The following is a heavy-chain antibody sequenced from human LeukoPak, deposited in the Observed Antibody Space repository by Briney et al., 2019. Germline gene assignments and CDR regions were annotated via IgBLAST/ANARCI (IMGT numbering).Heavy chain of an antibody. Sequence: SLRLSCAASGFTFSSYAMHWVRQAPGKGLEWVAVISYDGGNKYYADSVKGRFTISRDDSKNTVYLQMNSLRAEDSAVYYCARGAPPDYRGQGTLVTVSS. CDR2: ISYDGGNK. V-gene: IGHV3-30-3*01. J-gene: IGHJ4*02. CDR1: GFTFSSYA. CDR3: ARGAPPDY.